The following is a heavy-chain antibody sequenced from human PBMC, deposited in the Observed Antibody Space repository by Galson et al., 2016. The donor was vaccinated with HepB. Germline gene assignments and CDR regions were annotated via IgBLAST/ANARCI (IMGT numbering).Heavy chain of an antibody. CDR1: GFIVSNKF. D-gene: IGHD5-18*01. CDR3: ATGGHSYGPFEL. J-gene: IGHJ4*02. CDR2: IYTGGTT. Sequence: SLRLSCAPSGFIVSNKFMNWVRQAPGKGLEWVSVIYTGGTTDYADSVQGRFTISRDNSKNTLSLQMNDLRADDTAVYYCATGGHSYGPFELWGQGTLVTVSS. V-gene: IGHV3-53*01.